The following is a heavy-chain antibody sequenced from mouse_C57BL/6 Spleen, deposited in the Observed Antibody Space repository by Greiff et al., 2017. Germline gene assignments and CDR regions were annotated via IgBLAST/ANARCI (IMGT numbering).Heavy chain of an antibody. CDR1: GYTFTSYW. CDR3: ARSAYVGGAWFAY. CDR2: ISPGSGST. J-gene: IGHJ3*01. V-gene: IGHV1-55*01. Sequence: QVQLQQPGAELVKPGASVKMSCKASGYTFTSYWITWVKQRPGQGLEWIGDISPGSGSTNYNEKFKGKATLTVDTSSSTAYMQLSSLTSEDSAVYYGARSAYVGGAWFAYWGQGTLVTVSA. D-gene: IGHD1-1*02.